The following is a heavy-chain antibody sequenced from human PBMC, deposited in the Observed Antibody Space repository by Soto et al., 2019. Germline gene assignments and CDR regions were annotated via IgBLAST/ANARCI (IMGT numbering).Heavy chain of an antibody. V-gene: IGHV3-7*01. Sequence: EAQLVESGGGLVQPGGSLRVSCAVSGFTFSEYWMSWVRQAPGKGLEWVAKIKQDGSEKDYVDSVKGRFTISRDNANNSLYLHTYNLRVEDTAIYYCARGGRDAYDWFDPWGQGTLVTVSS. D-gene: IGHD3-16*01. CDR1: GFTFSEYW. CDR3: ARGGRDAYDWFDP. J-gene: IGHJ5*02. CDR2: IKQDGSEK.